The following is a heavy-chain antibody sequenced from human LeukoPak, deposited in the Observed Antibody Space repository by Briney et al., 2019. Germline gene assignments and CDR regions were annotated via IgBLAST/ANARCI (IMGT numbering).Heavy chain of an antibody. CDR1: GGTFSSYA. CDR3: ARDGGITMVRGALPPDY. J-gene: IGHJ4*02. Sequence: GASVKVSCKASGGTFSSYAISWVRQAPGQGLEWMGWISAYNGNTNYAQKLQGRVTMTTDTSTSTAYMELRSLRSDDTAVYYCARDGGITMVRGALPPDYWGQGTLVTVSS. V-gene: IGHV1-18*01. CDR2: ISAYNGNT. D-gene: IGHD3-10*01.